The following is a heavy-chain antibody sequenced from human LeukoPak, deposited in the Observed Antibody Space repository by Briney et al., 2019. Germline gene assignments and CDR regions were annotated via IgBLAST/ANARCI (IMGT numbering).Heavy chain of an antibody. CDR1: GGTFSSYA. D-gene: IGHD2-2*01. J-gene: IGHJ5*02. CDR2: IIPIFGTA. CDR3: ASIVVVPAAIHKMGNWFDP. V-gene: IGHV1-69*01. Sequence: SVEVSCKASGGTFSSYAISWVRQAPGQGLEWMGGIIPIFGTANYAQKFQGRVTITADESTSTAYMELSSLRSEDTAVYYCASIVVVPAAIHKMGNWFDPWGQGTLVTVSS.